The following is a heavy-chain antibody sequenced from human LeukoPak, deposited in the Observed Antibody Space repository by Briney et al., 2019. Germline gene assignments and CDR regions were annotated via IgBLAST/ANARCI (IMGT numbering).Heavy chain of an antibody. Sequence: GGSLRLSCAASGFTFNSYWMSWVRQAPGKGLEWVANIKQDGSEKYYVDSVKGRFTISRDNTKNSLYLQMNSLRAEDTAVYYCARGQRYDFWSGYFDYWGQGTLVTVPS. J-gene: IGHJ4*02. V-gene: IGHV3-7*01. CDR2: IKQDGSEK. D-gene: IGHD3-3*01. CDR3: ARGQRYDFWSGYFDY. CDR1: GFTFNSYW.